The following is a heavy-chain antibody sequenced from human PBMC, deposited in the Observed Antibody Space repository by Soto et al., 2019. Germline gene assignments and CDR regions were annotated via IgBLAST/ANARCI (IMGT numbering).Heavy chain of an antibody. Sequence: ASVKVSCKASGYTFTSYGISWVRQAPGQGLEWMGWISAYNGNTNYAQKLQGRVTMTTDTSTSTAYMELRSLRSDDTAVYYCARDLTKGLQLVHYYYYYMDVWGKGTTVTVSS. CDR2: ISAYNGNT. CDR3: ARDLTKGLQLVHYYYYYMDV. CDR1: GYTFTSYG. J-gene: IGHJ6*03. D-gene: IGHD6-13*01. V-gene: IGHV1-18*01.